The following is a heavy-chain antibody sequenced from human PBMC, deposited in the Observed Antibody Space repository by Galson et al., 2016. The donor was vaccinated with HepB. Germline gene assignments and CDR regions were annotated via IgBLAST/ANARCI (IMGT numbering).Heavy chain of an antibody. CDR3: AKDFGRIVFGSSGP. Sequence: SLRLSCAASGFNFNNSAMSWVQQAPGKGLEWVSSTPGSGDVTHYADSVKGRFTVSRDNSRNTLYLQMNSLRAEDTAIYYCAKDFGRIVFGSSGPWGPGTLVIVSS. CDR1: GFNFNNSA. CDR2: TPGSGDVT. V-gene: IGHV3-23*01. D-gene: IGHD3-22*01. J-gene: IGHJ5*02.